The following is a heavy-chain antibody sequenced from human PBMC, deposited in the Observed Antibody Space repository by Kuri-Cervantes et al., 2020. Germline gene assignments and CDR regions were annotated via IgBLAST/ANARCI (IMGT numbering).Heavy chain of an antibody. J-gene: IGHJ4*02. CDR1: GFTFSSYS. Sequence: GESLKISCAASGFTFSSYSMNWVRQAPGKGLEWVGRIKSKTDGGTTDYAAPVKGRFTISRDDSKNTLYLQMNSLKTEDTAVYYCTTVGSMVATCFDYWGQGTLVTVSS. CDR3: TTVGSMVATCFDY. V-gene: IGHV3-15*01. CDR2: IKSKTDGGTT. D-gene: IGHD5-12*01.